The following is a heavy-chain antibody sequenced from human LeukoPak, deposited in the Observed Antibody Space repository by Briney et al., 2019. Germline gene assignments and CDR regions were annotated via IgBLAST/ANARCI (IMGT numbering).Heavy chain of an antibody. CDR3: AKDTDADADSNYLFDY. CDR2: ISWNSGSI. J-gene: IGHJ4*02. V-gene: IGHV3-9*03. D-gene: IGHD4-11*01. Sequence: PGGSLRLSCAASGFTFDDYAMHWVRQGPGKGLEWVSGISWNSGSIGYADSVKGRFTISRDNAKNSLYLQMNSLRAEDMALYYCAKDTDADADSNYLFDYWGQGTLVTVSS. CDR1: GFTFDDYA.